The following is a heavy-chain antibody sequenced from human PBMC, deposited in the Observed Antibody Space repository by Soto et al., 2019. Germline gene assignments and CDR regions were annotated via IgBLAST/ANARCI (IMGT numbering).Heavy chain of an antibody. Sequence: QVQLVQSGAEAKQPGASVKISCTSSGYIVTNYFIHWLRLAPGQGLQWIGVLNPSVGTTSFAQKFQGSTTMGWDTSPNTVYMELKTLQPEDTGVYFCARGGSVVLVPDDLHVHQYGMDLWGQGTTVTVS. V-gene: IGHV1-46*01. CDR2: LNPSVGTT. CDR3: ARGGSVVLVPDDLHVHQYGMDL. D-gene: IGHD3-3*02. CDR1: GYIVTNYF. J-gene: IGHJ6*02.